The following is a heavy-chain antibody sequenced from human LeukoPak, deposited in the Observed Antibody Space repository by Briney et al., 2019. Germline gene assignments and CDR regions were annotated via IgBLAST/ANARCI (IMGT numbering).Heavy chain of an antibody. CDR1: GGSISSSSYY. CDR2: ISYSGST. CDR3: ASLAVAGLSEGY. Sequence: PSETLSLTCIVSGGSISSSSYYWGWIRQPPGQGLEWIGIISYSGSTYYNPSLKSRVTISVDMSKNQFSLKLSSVTAADTAVYYCASLAVAGLSEGYWGQGTLVIVSS. V-gene: IGHV4-39*01. J-gene: IGHJ4*02. D-gene: IGHD6-19*01.